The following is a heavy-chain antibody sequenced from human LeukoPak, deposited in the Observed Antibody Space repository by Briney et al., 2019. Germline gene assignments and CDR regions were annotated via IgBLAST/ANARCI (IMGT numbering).Heavy chain of an antibody. V-gene: IGHV3-74*01. CDR1: GFTFSRTL. CDR2: INSDGSST. Sequence: PGGSLRLSCSASGFTFSRTLMYWVRQAPGKGLVWVSRINSDGSSTTYADSVKGRFTISRDNAKNTAYLQMNSLRGEDTAVYFCARDWHYAMDVWGQGTTVTVSS. J-gene: IGHJ6*02. CDR3: ARDWHYAMDV.